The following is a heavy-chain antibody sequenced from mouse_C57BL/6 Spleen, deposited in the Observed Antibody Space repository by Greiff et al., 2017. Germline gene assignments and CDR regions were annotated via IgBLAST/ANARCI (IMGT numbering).Heavy chain of an antibody. CDR1: GYTFTSYW. D-gene: IGHD2-4*01. CDR2: IDPNSGGT. Sequence: VQLQESGAELVKPGASVKLSCKASGYTFTSYWMHWVKQRPGRGLEWIGRIDPNSGGTKYNEKFKSKATLTVDKPSSTAYMQLSSLTSEDSAVYYCARERDYDYDGLDYWGQGTTLTVSS. CDR3: ARERDYDYDGLDY. V-gene: IGHV1-72*01. J-gene: IGHJ2*01.